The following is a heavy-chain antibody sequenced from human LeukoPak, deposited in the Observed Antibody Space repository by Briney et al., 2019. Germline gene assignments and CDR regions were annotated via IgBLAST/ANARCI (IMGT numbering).Heavy chain of an antibody. J-gene: IGHJ5*02. V-gene: IGHV4-59*01. CDR3: ARGEYFYGSGSYGGDWFDP. D-gene: IGHD3-10*01. Sequence: SETLSLTCTVSGVSISSYYWSWIRQPPGKGLEWIGYIYYTGSTNYNPSLKSRVTISVDTSKNQFSLKLSSVTAADTAIYYCARGEYFYGSGSYGGDWFDPWGQGTLVTVSS. CDR1: GVSISSYY. CDR2: IYYTGST.